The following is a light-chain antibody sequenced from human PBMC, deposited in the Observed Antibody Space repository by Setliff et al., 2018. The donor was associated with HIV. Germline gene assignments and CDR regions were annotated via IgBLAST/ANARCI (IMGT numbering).Light chain of an antibody. V-gene: IGLV1-44*01. Sequence: QSVLTQPPSASGTPGQRVTISCSGSTSYFRLNTVNWYQHVPGTAPKLLIYANSQRPSGVPGRFSGSKSATSASLAISGPQSEDEADYYCAAWDDRLNSPVFGGGTKVTVL. CDR1: TSYFRLNT. CDR3: AAWDDRLNSPV. CDR2: ANS. J-gene: IGLJ2*01.